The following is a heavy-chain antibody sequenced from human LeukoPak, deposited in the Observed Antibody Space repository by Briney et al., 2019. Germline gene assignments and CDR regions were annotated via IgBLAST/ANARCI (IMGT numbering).Heavy chain of an antibody. CDR3: ARVDSSDAGNFDY. CDR1: GFTLRDHY. Sequence: PGGSLRLSCAGSGFTLRDHYMDWVRQAPGKGLEWVGRTRNKANSYTTEYAASVKGRFTISRDDSKNSLYLQMNSLKTEDTAVYYCARVDSSDAGNFDYWGQGTLVTVSS. CDR2: TRNKANSYTT. V-gene: IGHV3-72*01. D-gene: IGHD2-15*01. J-gene: IGHJ4*02.